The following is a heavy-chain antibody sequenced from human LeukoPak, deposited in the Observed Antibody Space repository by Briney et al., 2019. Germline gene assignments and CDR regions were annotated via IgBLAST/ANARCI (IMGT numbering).Heavy chain of an antibody. CDR2: IDYGGST. V-gene: IGHV4-30-4*01. CDR1: SFSISSGHYY. Sequence: SETLSLTCTVSSFSISSGHYYWSWIRQPPGKGLEWIGYIDYGGSTYYNPSLQSRVTISIDGSKNQFSLKLSSVTAADTAVYYCARVPSRYSSGWTFDYWGQGTLVTVSS. D-gene: IGHD6-19*01. J-gene: IGHJ4*02. CDR3: ARVPSRYSSGWTFDY.